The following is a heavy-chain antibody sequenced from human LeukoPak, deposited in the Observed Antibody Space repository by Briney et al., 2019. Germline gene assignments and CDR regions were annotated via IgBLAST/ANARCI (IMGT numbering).Heavy chain of an antibody. CDR2: ISSSSSYT. Sequence: GGSLRISCAASGFTFSDYYMSWIRQAPGKGLEWVSYISSSSSYTNYADSVKGRFTISRDNAKNSLYLQMNSLRAEDTAVYYCARDFNDSSGLNLFDYWGQGTLVTVSS. CDR3: ARDFNDSSGLNLFDY. D-gene: IGHD3-22*01. J-gene: IGHJ4*02. CDR1: GFTFSDYY. V-gene: IGHV3-11*06.